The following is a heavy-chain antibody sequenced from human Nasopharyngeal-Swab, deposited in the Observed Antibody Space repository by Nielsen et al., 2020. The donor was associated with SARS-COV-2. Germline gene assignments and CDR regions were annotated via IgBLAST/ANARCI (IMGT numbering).Heavy chain of an antibody. Sequence: WIRQPPGKGPEWIGYIYYSGSTYYNPSLKSRVTISVDTSKNQFSLKLSSVTAADTAVYYCARVSRYYYMDVWGKGTTVTVSS. CDR3: ARVSRYYYMDV. J-gene: IGHJ6*03. V-gene: IGHV4-31*02. CDR2: IYYSGST.